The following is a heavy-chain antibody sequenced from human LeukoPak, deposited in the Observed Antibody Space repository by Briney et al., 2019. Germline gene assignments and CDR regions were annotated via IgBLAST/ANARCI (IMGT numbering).Heavy chain of an antibody. CDR2: IYYSGST. CDR1: GGSISSHY. V-gene: IGHV4-59*11. CDR3: AALTAAAGGWFDP. Sequence: PSETLSLTCTVSGGSISSHYWSWIRQPPGKGLGWMGYIYYSGSTNYNPSLKSRVTISVDTSKNQFSLKLSSVTAADTAVYYCAALTAAAGGWFDPWGQGTLVTVSS. D-gene: IGHD6-13*01. J-gene: IGHJ5*02.